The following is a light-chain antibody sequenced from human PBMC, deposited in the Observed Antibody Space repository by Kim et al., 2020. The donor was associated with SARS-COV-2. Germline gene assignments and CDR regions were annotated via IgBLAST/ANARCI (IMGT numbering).Light chain of an antibody. CDR3: AAWDDSLNGKV. V-gene: IGLV1-44*01. J-gene: IGLJ1*01. CDR1: GSNIGSDP. CDR2: NSS. Sequence: GQTVAFSCSGSGSNIGSDPVDWYQQLPGTAPNLLISNSSERPSAVPDRFSGSRSGTSASLAISGLHSEDEADYYCAAWDDSLNGKVFGTGTKVTVL.